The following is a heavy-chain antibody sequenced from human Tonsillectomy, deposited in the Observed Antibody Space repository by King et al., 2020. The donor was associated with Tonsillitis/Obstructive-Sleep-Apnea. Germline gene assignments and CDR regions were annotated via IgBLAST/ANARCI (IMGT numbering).Heavy chain of an antibody. J-gene: IGHJ6*03. V-gene: IGHV3-48*03. CDR1: GFTFSNYE. Sequence: VQLVESGGGLVQPGGSLRLSCAASGFTFSNYEMNWVRQAPGKGLEWVSDISSSGSTIYYADSVKGRFTISRDNAKNSLYLQMNSLRAEDTAVYYCASVNALDVFSQRPAIQHPGAAAIPAYYYYYMDVWGKGTTVTVSS. CDR2: ISSSGSTI. CDR3: ASVNALDVFSQRPAIQHPGAAAIPAYYYYYMDV. D-gene: IGHD2-2*02.